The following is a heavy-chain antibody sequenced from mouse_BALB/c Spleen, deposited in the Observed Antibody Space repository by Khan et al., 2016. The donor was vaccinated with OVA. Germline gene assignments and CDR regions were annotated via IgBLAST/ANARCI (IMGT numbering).Heavy chain of an antibody. CDR3: PRTSVINY. Sequence: EVRLVESGPGLVKPSQSLSLTCTVTGYSITSGDGWNWLRQFPGNKLEWVGYISYRGSTNYNPSRKSRISITRNPSKNQFFLNLNSVTTADTARSYCPRTSVINYWGQGTTLTVSS. V-gene: IGHV3-2*02. CDR1: GYSITSGDG. J-gene: IGHJ2*01. CDR2: ISYRGST.